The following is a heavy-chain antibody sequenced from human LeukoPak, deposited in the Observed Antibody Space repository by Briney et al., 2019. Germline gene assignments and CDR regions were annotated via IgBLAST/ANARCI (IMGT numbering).Heavy chain of an antibody. Sequence: SETLSLTCTVSGGSISSGGYYWSWIRQPPGKGLEWIGYIYHSGSTYYNPSLKSRVTISVDRSKNQFSLKLSSVTAADTAVYYCARSLTQKYYFDYWGQGTLVTVSS. CDR2: IYHSGST. V-gene: IGHV4-30-2*01. CDR3: ARSLTQKYYFDY. CDR1: GGSISSGGYY. J-gene: IGHJ4*02.